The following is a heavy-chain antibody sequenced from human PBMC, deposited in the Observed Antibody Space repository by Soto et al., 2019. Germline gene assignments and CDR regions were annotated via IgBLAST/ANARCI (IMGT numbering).Heavy chain of an antibody. CDR2: TYYRSKWYY. J-gene: IGHJ6*02. Sequence: SQTLSLTCVLSGDSVSSNSAAWSWIRQSPSRGLEWLGRTYYRSKWYYDYAVSVKSRITINPDTSKNQFSLKLSSVTAADTAVYYCARRRKGSGSLGTMDYYYGMDVWGQGTTVTVSS. CDR1: GDSVSSNSAA. D-gene: IGHD3-10*01. CDR3: ARRRKGSGSLGTMDYYYGMDV. V-gene: IGHV6-1*01.